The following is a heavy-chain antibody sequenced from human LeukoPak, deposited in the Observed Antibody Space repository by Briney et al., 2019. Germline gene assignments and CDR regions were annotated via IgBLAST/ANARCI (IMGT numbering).Heavy chain of an antibody. V-gene: IGHV3-23*01. J-gene: IGHJ3*02. D-gene: IGHD3-3*01. CDR2: ISGSGGST. Sequence: GGSLRLSCAASGFTFDDYGMNWVRQAPGKGLEWVSAISGSGGSTYYADSVKGRFTISRDNSKNTLYLQMNSLRAEDTAVYYCAKEIEGFWSGYGAFDIRGQGTMVTVSS. CDR1: GFTFDDYG. CDR3: AKEIEGFWSGYGAFDI.